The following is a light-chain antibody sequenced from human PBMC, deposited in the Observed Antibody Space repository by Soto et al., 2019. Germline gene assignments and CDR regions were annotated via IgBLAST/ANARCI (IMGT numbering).Light chain of an antibody. CDR2: GAS. CDR1: QSVSSN. J-gene: IGKJ1*01. Sequence: MTQSPSTLSLSPGETATITCRASQSVSSNLAWYQHKPGQAPRLLIYGASTRANGIPARSFSGSSCAKYILIISSLLPADFSAYYYQQYNNSPPWTFGQGTKVDIK. V-gene: IGKV3-15*01. CDR3: QQYNNSPPWT.